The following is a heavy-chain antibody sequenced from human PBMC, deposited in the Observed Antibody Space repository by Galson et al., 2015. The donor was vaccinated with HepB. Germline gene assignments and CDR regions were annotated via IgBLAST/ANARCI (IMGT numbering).Heavy chain of an antibody. Sequence: QSGAEVKKPGESLKISCKGSGYSFTSYWIGWVRQMPGKGLEWMGIIYPGDSDTRYSPSFQGQVTISADTSISTAYLQWSSLKASDTAMYYCASFIRDIVVVPAARDYYYYGMDVWGQGTTVTVSS. CDR2: IYPGDSDT. CDR1: GYSFTSYW. V-gene: IGHV5-51*01. CDR3: ASFIRDIVVVPAARDYYYYGMDV. D-gene: IGHD2-2*01. J-gene: IGHJ6*02.